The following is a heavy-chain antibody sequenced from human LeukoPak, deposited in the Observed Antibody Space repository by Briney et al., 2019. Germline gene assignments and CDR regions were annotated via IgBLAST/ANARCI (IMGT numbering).Heavy chain of an antibody. Sequence: SETLSLTCTVSGGSIRSSNYYWGWIRQPPGKGLEWIGTLYYSGSTYYNPSLKSRVTISVDTSNNQFSLKLTSMTAADTPVYYCAREGRDSYDSSGYSPDYWGQGALVTVSS. CDR2: LYYSGST. CDR1: GGSIRSSNYY. D-gene: IGHD3-22*01. CDR3: AREGRDSYDSSGYSPDY. V-gene: IGHV4-39*07. J-gene: IGHJ4*02.